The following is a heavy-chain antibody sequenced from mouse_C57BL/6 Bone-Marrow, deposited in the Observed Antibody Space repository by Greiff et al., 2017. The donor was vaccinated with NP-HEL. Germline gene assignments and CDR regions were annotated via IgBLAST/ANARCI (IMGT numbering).Heavy chain of an antibody. CDR1: GYTFTDYY. Sequence: VQLQQSGPVLVKPGASVKMSCKASGYTFTDYYMNWVKQSPGKSLEWIGVINPYNGGTSYNQKFKGKATLTVDKSSSPAYMELNSLTSEDSAVYYCASQTVYYFDYWGQGTTLTVSS. V-gene: IGHV1-19*01. CDR2: INPYNGGT. J-gene: IGHJ2*01. CDR3: ASQTVYYFDY.